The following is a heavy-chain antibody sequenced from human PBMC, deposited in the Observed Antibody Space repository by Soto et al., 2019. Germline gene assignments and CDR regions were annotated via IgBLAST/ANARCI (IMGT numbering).Heavy chain of an antibody. Sequence: PGGSLRLSCAASGFTFSSHWMSWVRQAPGKGLEWVANIKQDGSEKYYVDSVKGRFTISRDNAKNSLYLQMNSLRAEDTAVYYCARFRAGNRYCSSTSCPFDYWGQGTLVTVSS. CDR2: IKQDGSEK. CDR3: ARFRAGNRYCSSTSCPFDY. V-gene: IGHV3-7*01. J-gene: IGHJ4*02. D-gene: IGHD2-2*01. CDR1: GFTFSSHW.